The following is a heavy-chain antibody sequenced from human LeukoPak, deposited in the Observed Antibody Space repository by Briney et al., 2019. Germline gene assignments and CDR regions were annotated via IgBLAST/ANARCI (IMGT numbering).Heavy chain of an antibody. CDR1: GFTFSSYA. CDR3: VAAAAGTFFDY. Sequence: GGSLRLSCSATGFTFSSYAMHWVRQAPGKGLEYVSAISSNGGSTYYADSVKGRFTIYRDNSKNTLYLQMSSLRAEDTAVYYCVAAAAGTFFDYWGQGTLVTVSS. J-gene: IGHJ4*02. V-gene: IGHV3-64D*06. CDR2: ISSNGGST. D-gene: IGHD6-13*01.